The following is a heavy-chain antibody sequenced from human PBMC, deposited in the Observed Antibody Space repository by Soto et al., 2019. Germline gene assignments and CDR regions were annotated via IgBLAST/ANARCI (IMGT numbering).Heavy chain of an antibody. CDR3: ARDKPLKRRYSYGSYGDYDY. J-gene: IGHJ4*02. CDR1: GGTFSSYT. D-gene: IGHD5-18*01. Sequence: QVQLVQSGAEVKKPGSSVKVSCKASGGTFSSYTISWVRQAPGQGLEWMGRIIPILGIANYAQKFQGRVTITADKSTRTAYMELSSLRSEATAVYYCARDKPLKRRYSYGSYGDYDYWGQGTLVTVYS. CDR2: IIPILGIA. V-gene: IGHV1-69*08.